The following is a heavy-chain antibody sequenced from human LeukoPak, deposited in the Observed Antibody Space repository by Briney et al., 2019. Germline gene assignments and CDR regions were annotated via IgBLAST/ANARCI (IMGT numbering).Heavy chain of an antibody. CDR3: ALNVLRFLEWLPFDY. CDR2: INHSGST. D-gene: IGHD3-3*01. CDR1: GGSFSGYY. J-gene: IGHJ4*02. Sequence: SETLSLTCAVYGGSFSGYYWSWIRQPPGKELEWIGEINHSGSTNYNPSLKSRVTISVDTSKNQFSLKLSSVTAADTAVYYCALNVLRFLEWLPFDYWGQGTLVTVSS. V-gene: IGHV4-34*01.